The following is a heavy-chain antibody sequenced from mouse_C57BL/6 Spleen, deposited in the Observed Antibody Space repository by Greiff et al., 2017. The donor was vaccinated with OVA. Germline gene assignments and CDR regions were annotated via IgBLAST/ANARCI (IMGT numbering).Heavy chain of an antibody. Sequence: QVQLKQPGAELVRPGTSVKLSCKASGYTFTSYWMHWVKQRPGQGLEWIGVIDPSDSYTNYNQKFKGKATLTVDTSSSTAYMQLSSLTSEDSAVYYCARGDDGYSLYAMDYWGQGTSVTVSS. CDR2: IDPSDSYT. CDR3: ARGDDGYSLYAMDY. J-gene: IGHJ4*01. V-gene: IGHV1-59*01. D-gene: IGHD2-3*01. CDR1: GYTFTSYW.